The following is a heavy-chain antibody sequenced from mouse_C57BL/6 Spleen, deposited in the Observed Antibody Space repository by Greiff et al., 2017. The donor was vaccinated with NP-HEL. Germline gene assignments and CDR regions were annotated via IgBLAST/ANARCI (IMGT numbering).Heavy chain of an antibody. CDR2: IWGDGGT. D-gene: IGHD1-3*01. J-gene: IGHJ1*03. CDR1: GFSLTSYG. V-gene: IGHV2-3*01. Sequence: QVQLKESGPGLVAPSQSLSITCTVSGFSLTSYGVSWVRQPPGKGLEWLGVIWGDGGTNYHSALISRLSISKDNSKSQVFLKLNSLQTDDTAEYYCAKQDNYSSYVYWYFDVWGTGTTVTVSS. CDR3: AKQDNYSSYVYWYFDV.